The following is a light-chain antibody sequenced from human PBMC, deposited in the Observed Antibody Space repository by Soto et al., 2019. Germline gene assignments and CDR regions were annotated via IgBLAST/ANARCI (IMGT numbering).Light chain of an antibody. CDR2: NNN. Sequence: QPVLTQPPSASGTPGQRVTISCSGSSSNIGSNSVFWYQQLPGTAPKLLIYNNNQRPSGVPDRFSGSKSGTSASLAISGLRSEDEADYYCAVWDDSLSGWVFGGGTKLTVL. V-gene: IGLV1-47*01. CDR1: SSNIGSNS. J-gene: IGLJ3*02. CDR3: AVWDDSLSGWV.